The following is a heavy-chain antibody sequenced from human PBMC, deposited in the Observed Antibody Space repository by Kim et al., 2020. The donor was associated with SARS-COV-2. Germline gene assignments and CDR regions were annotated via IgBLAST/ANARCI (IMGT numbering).Heavy chain of an antibody. CDR3: ARLGGYGTTWYGYYFD. J-gene: IGHJ4*01. D-gene: IGHD5-18*01. CDR1: GGSMRNSAYY. Sequence: SETLSLTCTVSGGSMRNSAYYWGWIRQPPGKGLEWIGKIYFSGSTFYNPSLKSRVTMSVDTSRNQFSLKLNSVTAADTAVYYCARLGGYGTTWYGYYFD. V-gene: IGHV4-39*01. CDR2: IYFSGST.